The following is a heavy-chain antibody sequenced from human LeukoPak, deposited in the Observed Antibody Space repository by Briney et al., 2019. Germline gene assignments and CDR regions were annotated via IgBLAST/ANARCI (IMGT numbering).Heavy chain of an antibody. CDR3: ARDARLGELSLADGC. V-gene: IGHV3-21*01. CDR2: ISSSSSYI. D-gene: IGHD3-16*02. J-gene: IGHJ4*02. CDR1: GFTFSSYS. Sequence: KPGGSLRLSCAASGFTFSSYSMNWVRQAPGKGLEWVSSISSSSSYIYYADSVKGRFTISRDNAKNSLYLQMNSLRAEDTAVYYCARDARLGELSLADGCWGQGTLVTVSS.